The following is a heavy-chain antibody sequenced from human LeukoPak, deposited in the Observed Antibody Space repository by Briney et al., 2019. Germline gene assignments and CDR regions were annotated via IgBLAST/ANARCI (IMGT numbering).Heavy chain of an antibody. CDR3: AKGGSGYCSGGSCRAYYYGMDV. D-gene: IGHD2-15*01. CDR1: GFTFSSYG. Sequence: GRSLRLSCAASGFTFSSYGMHWVRQAPGKGLEWVAVISYDGSNKYYADSVKGRFTISRDNSKNTLYLQMNSLRAEDTAVYYCAKGGSGYCSGGSCRAYYYGMDVWGQGTLVTVSS. CDR2: ISYDGSNK. J-gene: IGHJ6*02. V-gene: IGHV3-30*18.